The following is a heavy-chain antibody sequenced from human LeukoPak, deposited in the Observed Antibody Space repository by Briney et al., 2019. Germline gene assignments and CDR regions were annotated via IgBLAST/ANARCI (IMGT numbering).Heavy chain of an antibody. J-gene: IGHJ4*02. V-gene: IGHV3-48*02. CDR2: IVSSSSII. Sequence: GSLRLSCAASGFTFSSYTMNWVRQAPGKGLEWISYIVSSSSIISYADSVKGRFTISRDNARNSLYLQMNSLRDEDTAVYYCARYYYGSLDYWGQGTLVTVSS. CDR1: GFTFSSYT. D-gene: IGHD3-10*01. CDR3: ARYYYGSLDY.